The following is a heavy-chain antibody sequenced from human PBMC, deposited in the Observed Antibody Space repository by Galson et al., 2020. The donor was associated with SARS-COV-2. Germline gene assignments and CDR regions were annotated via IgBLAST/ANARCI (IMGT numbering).Heavy chain of an antibody. D-gene: IGHD1-26*01. CDR3: ARVSGSYPDDDDYRGLDV. V-gene: IGHV3-21*01. CDR2: ISTSSSYI. CDR1: GFTFRSYS. J-gene: IGHJ6*02. Sequence: GESLKISCSASGFTFRSYSMNWVRQAPGKGLEWIASISTSSSYIYYAESMRGRFTVSRDNAKNSLFLQINSLKDDDTAVYFCARVSGSYPDDDDYRGLDVWGQGATVTVSS.